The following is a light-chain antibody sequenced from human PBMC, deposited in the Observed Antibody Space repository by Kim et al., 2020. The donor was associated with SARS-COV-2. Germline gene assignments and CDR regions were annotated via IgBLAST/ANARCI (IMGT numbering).Light chain of an antibody. Sequence: GASVKLTWTLCSRHTGYAIAWHQQQPEKGPRHLMKRNSDGSHSEGDGIPDRFSGSSSGAERYLTISSHQSEDEADYYCQTWGTGIGFGGGTQLTVL. CDR3: QTWGTGIG. CDR1: SRHTGYA. V-gene: IGLV4-69*01. CDR2: RNSDGSH. J-gene: IGLJ3*02.